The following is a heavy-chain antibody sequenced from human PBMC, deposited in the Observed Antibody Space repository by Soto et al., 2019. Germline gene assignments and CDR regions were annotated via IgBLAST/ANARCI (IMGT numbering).Heavy chain of an antibody. CDR2: IYYSGST. J-gene: IGHJ3*02. V-gene: IGHV4-59*08. D-gene: IGHD2-2*01. Sequence: PSETLSLTCTVSGGSISSYYWSWIRQPPGKGLEWIGYIYYSGSTNYNPSLKSRVTISVDTSKNQFSLKLSSVTAADTAVYYCARRVEVCSSTSCYVRAFDIWGQGTMVTVS. CDR3: ARRVEVCSSTSCYVRAFDI. CDR1: GGSISSYY.